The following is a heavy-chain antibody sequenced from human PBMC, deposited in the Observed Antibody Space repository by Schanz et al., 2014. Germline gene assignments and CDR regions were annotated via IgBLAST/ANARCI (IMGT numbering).Heavy chain of an antibody. CDR2: ISYDGRNK. V-gene: IGHV3-30-3*01. CDR3: ARDRGYCSGGSCLTFDY. D-gene: IGHD2-15*01. Sequence: QVQLVESGGGVVQPGRSLRLSCAASGFTFSSYAMHWVRQAPGKGLEWVAVISYDGRNKYYADSVKGRSTISRDNSKNTLYLQMNTLRAEDTAVYYCARDRGYCSGGSCLTFDYWGQGTLVTVSS. J-gene: IGHJ4*02. CDR1: GFTFSSYA.